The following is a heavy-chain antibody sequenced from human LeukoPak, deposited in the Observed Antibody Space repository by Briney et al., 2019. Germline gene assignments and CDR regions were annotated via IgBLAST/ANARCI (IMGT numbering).Heavy chain of an antibody. J-gene: IGHJ6*02. CDR3: ARGGSATRQIFGVVIPQYYGMDV. V-gene: IGHV1-8*01. Sequence: ASVKVSCKASGYTFTSYDINWVRQATGQGLEWMGWMNPNSGNTGYAQKFQGRVTMTSNTSISTAYMELSSLRSEDTAVYYCARGGSATRQIFGVVIPQYYGMDVWGQGTTVTVSS. CDR1: GYTFTSYD. CDR2: MNPNSGNT. D-gene: IGHD3-3*01.